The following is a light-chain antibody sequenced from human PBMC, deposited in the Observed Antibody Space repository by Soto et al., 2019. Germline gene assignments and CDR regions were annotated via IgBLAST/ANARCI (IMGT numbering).Light chain of an antibody. Sequence: DIQLTQSPSSLSASVGDRVIITCRASQTISTYLNWYHQKPGKATKLLIYAASSLQSGVPSWFSGSGSGADFTLTISSLQPEDFATYYCQQSLTIPYIFGQGTKLEIK. V-gene: IGKV1-39*01. CDR1: QTISTY. J-gene: IGKJ2*01. CDR2: AAS. CDR3: QQSLTIPYI.